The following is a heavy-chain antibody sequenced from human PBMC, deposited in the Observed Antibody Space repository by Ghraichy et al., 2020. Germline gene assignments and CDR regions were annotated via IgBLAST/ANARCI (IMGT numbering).Heavy chain of an antibody. J-gene: IGHJ6*01. V-gene: IGHV4-34*01. CDR2: INHSGST. D-gene: IGHD2-21*01. CDR3: ARGRVIVLSAGYYYGMDV. Sequence: SETLSLTCAVYGGSFSGYYWSWIRQPPGKGLEWIGEINHSGSTNYNPSLKSRVTISVDTSKNQFSLKLSSVTAADTAVYYCARGRVIVLSAGYYYGMDVCVQATTVTLSS. CDR1: GGSFSGYY.